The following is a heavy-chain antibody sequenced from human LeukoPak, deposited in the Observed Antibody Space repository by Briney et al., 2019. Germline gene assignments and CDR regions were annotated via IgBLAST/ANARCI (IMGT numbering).Heavy chain of an antibody. J-gene: IGHJ6*02. D-gene: IGHD3-16*01. CDR2: ISGSGGST. CDR3: ARVAFGLYVMDV. Sequence: GGSLRLSCAASGFTFSSYAMSWVRQAPGKGLEWVSAISGSGGSTYYADSVKGRFTISRDNAKNSLYLQMISPRAEDTAVYYCARVAFGLYVMDVWGQGTTVTVSS. V-gene: IGHV3-23*01. CDR1: GFTFSSYA.